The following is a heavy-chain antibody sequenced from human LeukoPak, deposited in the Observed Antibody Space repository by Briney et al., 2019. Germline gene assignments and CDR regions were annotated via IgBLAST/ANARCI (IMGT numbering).Heavy chain of an antibody. D-gene: IGHD3-16*02. CDR2: FSTSGST. Sequence: SETLALTCTVSGGSISTSYWNWIRQPPGKGLEWIGYFSTSGSTNYNPSLQSRVTISVDTSKNLFSLRLSSVTAADTAVYYCASHGRAVWGSHPTKAFDLWGPGTMVTVSS. CDR3: ASHGRAVWGSHPTKAFDL. CDR1: GGSISTSY. J-gene: IGHJ3*01. V-gene: IGHV4-4*08.